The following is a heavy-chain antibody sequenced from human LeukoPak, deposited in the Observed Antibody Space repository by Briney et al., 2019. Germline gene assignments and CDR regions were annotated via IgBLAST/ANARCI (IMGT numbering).Heavy chain of an antibody. D-gene: IGHD3-10*01. CDR2: IFYSGTT. V-gene: IGHV4-39*01. Sequence: SETLSLTCTVSGGSISSSNSYWGWIRQPPGKGLQWIASIFYSGTTYYTPSLKSRLIISVDTSRNQFSLKLSSVTAGDTAVYYCARGLGFGEPRFDPWGQEPWSPSPQ. CDR3: ARGLGFGEPRFDP. J-gene: IGHJ5*02. CDR1: GGSISSSNSY.